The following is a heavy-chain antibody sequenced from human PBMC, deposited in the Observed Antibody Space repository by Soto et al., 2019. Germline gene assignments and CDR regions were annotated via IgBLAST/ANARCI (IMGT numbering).Heavy chain of an antibody. D-gene: IGHD1-26*01. J-gene: IGHJ6*02. Sequence: GESLKISCKGSGYNFTNYWIGWVRQMPGKGLEWMGIIYPDDSDTRYSPSFQGQVTISVDKSISAAYLQWGSPKASDTAMYFCARQEGATVLFYYGMDVWGQGNTVTVS. CDR3: ARQEGATVLFYYGMDV. CDR1: GYNFTNYW. V-gene: IGHV5-51*01. CDR2: IYPDDSDT.